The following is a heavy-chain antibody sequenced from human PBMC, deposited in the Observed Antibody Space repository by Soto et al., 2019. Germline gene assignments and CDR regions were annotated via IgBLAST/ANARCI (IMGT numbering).Heavy chain of an antibody. CDR2: ISGSGGST. J-gene: IGHJ6*02. CDR3: AKVLSITLSFYYGMDV. D-gene: IGHD2-2*01. V-gene: IGHV3-23*01. CDR1: GFTFSIYA. Sequence: GGSLRLSCAASGFTFSIYAMSWVRQAPGKGLEWVSGISGSGGSTYYADSVKGRFTISRDNSKNTLYMQMNSLRAEDTAVYFCAKVLSITLSFYYGMDVWGQGTTVTVSS.